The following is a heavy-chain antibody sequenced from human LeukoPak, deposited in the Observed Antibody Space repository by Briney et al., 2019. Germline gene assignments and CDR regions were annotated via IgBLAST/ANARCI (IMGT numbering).Heavy chain of an antibody. J-gene: IGHJ3*02. D-gene: IGHD6-13*01. CDR3: AADHLAAKDAFDI. CDR2: IVVGSGNT. Sequence: SVKVSCKASGYTFTGYYMHWVRQARGQRLEWIGWIVVGSGNTNYAQKFQERVTITRDMSTSTAYMELSSLRSEDTAVYYCAADHLAAKDAFDIWGQGTMVTVSS. CDR1: GYTFTGYY. V-gene: IGHV1-58*02.